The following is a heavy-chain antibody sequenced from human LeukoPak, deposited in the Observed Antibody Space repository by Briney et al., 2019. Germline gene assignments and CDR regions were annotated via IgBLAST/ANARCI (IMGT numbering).Heavy chain of an antibody. CDR2: IYSGGST. D-gene: IGHD3-10*01. CDR3: AGGGYYGSGSSLDAFDI. Sequence: PGGSLRLSCAASGFTFSSYAMSWVRQAPGKGLEWVSVIYSGGSTYYADSVKGRFTISRDNSKNTLYLQMNSLRAEDTAVYYCAGGGYYGSGSSLDAFDIWGQGTMVTVSS. J-gene: IGHJ3*02. V-gene: IGHV3-66*01. CDR1: GFTFSSYA.